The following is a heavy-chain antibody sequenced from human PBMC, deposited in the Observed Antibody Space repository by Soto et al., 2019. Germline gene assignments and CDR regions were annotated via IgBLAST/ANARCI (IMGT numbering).Heavy chain of an antibody. Sequence: PSETLSLTCAISGDSVSSNSAAWSWVRQSPSRGLEWLGRTYYRSKWYDDYAVSVNSRITINPDTSKNQFSLHLNSVTPEDTAVYYCARGAGRGYCSGNTCYSPYNYYGMDVWGQGTTVTVSS. CDR1: GDSVSSNSAA. CDR2: TYYRSKWYD. CDR3: ARGAGRGYCSGNTCYSPYNYYGMDV. V-gene: IGHV6-1*01. D-gene: IGHD2-15*01. J-gene: IGHJ6*02.